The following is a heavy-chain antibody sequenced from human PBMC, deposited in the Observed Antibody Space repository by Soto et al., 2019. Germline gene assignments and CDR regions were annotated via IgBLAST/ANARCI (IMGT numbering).Heavy chain of an antibody. CDR2: ISGSGGST. CDR3: AKRHSSGGTLGY. D-gene: IGHD6-19*01. V-gene: IGHV3-23*01. J-gene: IGHJ4*02. Sequence: EVQLLESGGGLVQPGGSLRLSCAASGFPFSSYAMSWVRQAPGKGLEWVSAISGSGGSTYYADSVKGRFTISRDNSKNTLYLQMNSLRAEDTAVYYCAKRHSSGGTLGYWGQGTLVTVSS. CDR1: GFPFSSYA.